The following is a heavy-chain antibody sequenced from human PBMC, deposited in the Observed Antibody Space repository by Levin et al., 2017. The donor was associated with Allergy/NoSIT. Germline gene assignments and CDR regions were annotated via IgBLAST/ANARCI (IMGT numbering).Heavy chain of an antibody. V-gene: IGHV3-23*01. CDR2: ISGVSPFTGRGGST. CDR3: AKDLSDRSRGSYGN. D-gene: IGHD1-26*01. J-gene: IGHJ4*02. CDR1: GFTFRSYA. Sequence: PGGSLRLSCAGSGFTFRSYAMSWVRQAPGKGLEWVSGISGVSPFTGRGGSTYYSDSVKGRFTISRDNSKNTLYLQLTSLRVEDTAIYFCAKDLSDRSRGSYGNWGQGTLVTVSS.